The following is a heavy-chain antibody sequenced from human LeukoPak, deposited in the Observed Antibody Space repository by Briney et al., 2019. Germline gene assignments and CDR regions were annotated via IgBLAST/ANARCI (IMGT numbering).Heavy chain of an antibody. CDR1: GGSISSYY. V-gene: IGHV4-34*01. Sequence: PSETLSLTCTVSGGSISSYYWSWIRQPPGKGLEWIGEINHSGSTNYNPSLKSRVTISVDTSKNQFSLKLSSVTAADTAVYYCAATRYDYVWGSYRPVLYYFDYWGQGTLVTVSS. D-gene: IGHD3-16*02. J-gene: IGHJ4*02. CDR2: INHSGST. CDR3: AATRYDYVWGSYRPVLYYFDY.